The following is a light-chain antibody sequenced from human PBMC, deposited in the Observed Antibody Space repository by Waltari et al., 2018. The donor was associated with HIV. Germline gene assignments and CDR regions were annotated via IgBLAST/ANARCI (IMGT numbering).Light chain of an antibody. CDR3: NSYTKNNTWV. J-gene: IGLJ3*02. Sequence: QSALTQPASVSGSPGQSITISCTGTSSDVGGYNYVSWYQQYPGKSPKLIIYEVSNRPPGVSHRFSGSKSVSTASLTISGLQAEDEADYYCNSYTKNNTWVFGGGTKLTVL. CDR2: EVS. CDR1: SSDVGGYNY. V-gene: IGLV2-14*01.